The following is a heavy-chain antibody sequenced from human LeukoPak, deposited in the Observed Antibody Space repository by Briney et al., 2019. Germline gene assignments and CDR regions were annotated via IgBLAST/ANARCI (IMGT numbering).Heavy chain of an antibody. CDR1: GDSVSSNSVA. Sequence: SQTLSLTCAISGDSVSSNSVAWNWIRQSPSRGLEWLGRTYYRSNWFYDYAVSVKSRITINPDTSKNQFSLQLNSVTPEDTAMYYCAREGPGMIGWGQGTLVTVSS. J-gene: IGHJ4*02. CDR3: AREGPGMIG. CDR2: TYYRSNWFY. V-gene: IGHV6-1*01. D-gene: IGHD2-21*01.